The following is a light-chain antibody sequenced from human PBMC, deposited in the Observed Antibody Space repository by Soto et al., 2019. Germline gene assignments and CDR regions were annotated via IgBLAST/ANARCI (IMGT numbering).Light chain of an antibody. J-gene: IGKJ5*01. Sequence: EIVMTQSPATLSVSPGERATLSCRASQSVRSNLAWYQQKPGQAXRLLIYDASTRATGIPARFSGSGSGTEFTLTISSLQPADFAVYYCQQYNTWPPITFGQGTRLEIK. V-gene: IGKV3-15*01. CDR2: DAS. CDR1: QSVRSN. CDR3: QQYNTWPPIT.